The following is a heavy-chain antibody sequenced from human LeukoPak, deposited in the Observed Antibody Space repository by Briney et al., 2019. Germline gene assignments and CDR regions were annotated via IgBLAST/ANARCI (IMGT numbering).Heavy chain of an antibody. CDR1: GYTFTSYY. CDR3: ARSAKGSGSYFLYGMDV. Sequence: ASVKVSCKASGYTFTSYYMHWVRQAPGQGLEWMGIINPSGGSTSYAQKFQGRVTMTRDTSTSTVYMELSSLRSEDTAVYYCARSAKGSGSYFLYGMDVWGQGTTVTVSS. J-gene: IGHJ6*02. V-gene: IGHV1-46*01. D-gene: IGHD1-26*01. CDR2: INPSGGST.